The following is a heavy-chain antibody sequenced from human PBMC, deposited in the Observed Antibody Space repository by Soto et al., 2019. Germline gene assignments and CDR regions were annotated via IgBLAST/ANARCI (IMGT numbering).Heavy chain of an antibody. Sequence: QVQLQESGPGLVKPSETLSLTCTVSGGSISSYYWSWIRQPPGKGLEWIGYIYYSGSTNYNPSLTSRVTISVDTSQHQFCLKLSSVTAADTAVYYCARMAYYYDSSGYYLLHYYYGMDVWGQGTTVTVSS. D-gene: IGHD3-22*01. V-gene: IGHV4-59*01. J-gene: IGHJ6*02. CDR2: IYYSGST. CDR1: GGSISSYY. CDR3: ARMAYYYDSSGYYLLHYYYGMDV.